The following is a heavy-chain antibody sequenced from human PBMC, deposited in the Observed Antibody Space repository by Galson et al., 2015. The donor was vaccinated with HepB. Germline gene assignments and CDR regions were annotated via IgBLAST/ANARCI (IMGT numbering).Heavy chain of an antibody. Sequence: CAISGDSVSSNSAAWNWIRQSPSRGLEWLGRTYYRSKWYNDYAVSVKSRITINPDTSKNQFSLKLSSVTAADTAVYYCAREAHYYDSSGYMWYYFDYWGQGTLVTVSS. V-gene: IGHV6-1*01. CDR2: TYYRSKWYN. CDR3: AREAHYYDSSGYMWYYFDY. J-gene: IGHJ4*02. CDR1: GDSVSSNSAA. D-gene: IGHD3-22*01.